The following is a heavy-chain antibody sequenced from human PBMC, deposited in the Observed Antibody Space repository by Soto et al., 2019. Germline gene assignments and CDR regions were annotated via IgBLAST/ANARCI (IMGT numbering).Heavy chain of an antibody. CDR2: ISYDGSNK. Sequence: GGSLRLSCAASGFTFSSYGMHWVRQAPGKGLEWVAVISYDGSNKYYADSVKGRFTISRGNSKNTLYLQMNSLRAEDTAVYYCAKGFGDIVVVPAAIVVPRYYYGMDVWGQGTTVTVSS. J-gene: IGHJ6*02. D-gene: IGHD2-2*02. CDR3: AKGFGDIVVVPAAIVVPRYYYGMDV. V-gene: IGHV3-30*18. CDR1: GFTFSSYG.